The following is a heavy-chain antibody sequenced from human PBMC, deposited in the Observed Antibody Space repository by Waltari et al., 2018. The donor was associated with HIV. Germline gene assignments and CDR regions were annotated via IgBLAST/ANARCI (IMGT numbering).Heavy chain of an antibody. Sequence: EVQLLESGGGLVQPGGSLRLSCVASGFTFSGYAMSWVRQAPGKGLEWVSGISGSVGSTYYADSVKGRFTISRDNSKNTLYLQMNSLRPEDTALYYCAKFRGSYEDYWGQGTLVTVSS. CDR2: ISGSVGST. V-gene: IGHV3-23*01. J-gene: IGHJ4*02. CDR3: AKFRGSYEDY. CDR1: GFTFSGYA. D-gene: IGHD1-26*01.